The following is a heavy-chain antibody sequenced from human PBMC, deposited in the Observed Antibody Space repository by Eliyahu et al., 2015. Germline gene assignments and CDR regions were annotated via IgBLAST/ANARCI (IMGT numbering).Heavy chain of an antibody. CDR3: ARAPFIAAGSYYFEF. CDR1: GDSISSDY. V-gene: IGHV4-59*01. J-gene: IGHJ4*02. Sequence: QVQLQXSGPGLVKPSETLSLTCTVXGDSISSDYWSWIRQPPGKGLEGIGYVYYSGSTNXNPSLKSRVTISVXTSKSQFSLKLNSVTAADTALYYCARAPFIAAGSYYFEFWGQGALVTVSS. D-gene: IGHD6-13*01. CDR2: VYYSGST.